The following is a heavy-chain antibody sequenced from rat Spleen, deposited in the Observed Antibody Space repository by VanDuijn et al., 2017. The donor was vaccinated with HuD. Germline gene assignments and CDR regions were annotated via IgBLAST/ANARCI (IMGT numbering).Heavy chain of an antibody. CDR2: ISYSGST. D-gene: IGHD1-11*01. CDR1: GYSITSNF. J-gene: IGHJ2*01. Sequence: EVQLQESGPGLVKPSQSLSLTCSVTGYSITSNFWGWIRKFPGSKMEWIGHISYSGSTTYNPSLKSRISITRDTTKNQFFLQVNSVTTEETATYSCARELTNEGYYFAYWGQGVLVAVSS. CDR3: ARELTNEGYYFAY. V-gene: IGHV3-1*01.